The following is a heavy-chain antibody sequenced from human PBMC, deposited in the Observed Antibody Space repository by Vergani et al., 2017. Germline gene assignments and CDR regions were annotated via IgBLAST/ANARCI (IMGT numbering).Heavy chain of an antibody. CDR1: GFTFSSYS. V-gene: IGHV3-21*01. J-gene: IGHJ5*02. Sequence: EVQLVESGGGLVKPGGSLRLSCAASGFTFSSYSMNWVRQAPGKGLEWVSSISSSSSYIYYADSVKGRFTISRDNAKNSLYLQMNSLRAEDTAVYYCAKDRALYGSGSSNWFDPWGQGTLVTVSS. CDR3: AKDRALYGSGSSNWFDP. D-gene: IGHD3-10*01. CDR2: ISSSSSYI.